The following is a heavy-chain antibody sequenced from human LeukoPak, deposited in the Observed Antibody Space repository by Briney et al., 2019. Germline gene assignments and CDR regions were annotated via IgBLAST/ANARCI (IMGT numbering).Heavy chain of an antibody. J-gene: IGHJ2*01. CDR2: IYYSGST. V-gene: IGHV4-59*01. D-gene: IGHD2-2*02. Sequence: KPSETLSLTCTVSGGSISSYYWGWIRQPPGKGLEWIGYIYYSGSTNYNPSLKSRVTISVDTSKNQFSLKLSSVTAADTAVYYCARDRTSVAIPPYWYFDLWGRGTLVTVSS. CDR3: ARDRTSVAIPPYWYFDL. CDR1: GGSISSYY.